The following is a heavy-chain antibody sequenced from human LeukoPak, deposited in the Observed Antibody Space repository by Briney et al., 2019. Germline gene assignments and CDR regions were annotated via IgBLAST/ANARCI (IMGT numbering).Heavy chain of an antibody. CDR3: AREVAVSDTSPHYFDH. V-gene: IGHV4-61*02. J-gene: IGHJ4*02. D-gene: IGHD6-19*01. CDR1: GDFISSGHYY. Sequence: SQTLSLTCTVSGDFISSGHYYWNWIRQPAGKGLEWLGRIYFSGSTNYNPSLKSRFTISVDTSKNQLSLKVTSVTAADTAVYYCAREVAVSDTSPHYFDHWGQGTLVTVSS. CDR2: IYFSGST.